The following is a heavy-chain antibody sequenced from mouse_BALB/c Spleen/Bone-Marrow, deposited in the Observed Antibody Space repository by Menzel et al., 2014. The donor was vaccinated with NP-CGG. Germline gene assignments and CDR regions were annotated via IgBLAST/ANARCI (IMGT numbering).Heavy chain of an antibody. CDR3: TRRDY. CDR2: INPNNGNT. Sequence: VQLQQSGAELVTPGVSVTLSCKASGYTFTSYYMYWVKRRPGQGLEWIGGINPNNGNTNFSETFKSKATLTVDKSSSTAYMQLSSLTSEDSAVYYCTRRDYWGQGTTLTVSS. J-gene: IGHJ2*01. CDR1: GYTFTSYY. V-gene: IGHV1S81*02.